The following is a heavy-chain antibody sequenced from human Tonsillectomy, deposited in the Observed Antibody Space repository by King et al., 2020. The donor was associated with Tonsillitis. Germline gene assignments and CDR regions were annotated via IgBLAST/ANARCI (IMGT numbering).Heavy chain of an antibody. CDR3: ARPTAVAGTGVDY. Sequence: QLQESGPGLVKPSETLSLTCTVSGGSICSSRYYWGWIRQPPGKGLEWIGSIYYSGSTYYNPSLKSRVTISVDTSKNQFSLKLNSVTAADTAVYYCARPTAVAGTGVDYWGRGTLVTVSS. D-gene: IGHD6-19*01. J-gene: IGHJ4*02. V-gene: IGHV4-39*01. CDR1: GGSICSSRYY. CDR2: IYYSGST.